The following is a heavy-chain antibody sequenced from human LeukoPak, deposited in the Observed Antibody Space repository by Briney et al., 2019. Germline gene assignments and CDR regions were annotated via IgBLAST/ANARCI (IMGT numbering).Heavy chain of an antibody. CDR1: GGSISSYY. Sequence: SETPSLTCTVSGGSISSYYWSWIRQPAGKGLEWIGFIYDSGSTNYNPSLKSRVTISVDTSKNQFSLKLRSVTAADTAVYYCARDRGTWNDDGFDYWGQGTLVTVSS. J-gene: IGHJ4*02. CDR3: ARDRGTWNDDGFDY. D-gene: IGHD1-1*01. CDR2: IYDSGST. V-gene: IGHV4-59*01.